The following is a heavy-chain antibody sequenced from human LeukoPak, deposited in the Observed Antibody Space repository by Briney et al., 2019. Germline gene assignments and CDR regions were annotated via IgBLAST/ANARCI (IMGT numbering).Heavy chain of an antibody. J-gene: IGHJ4*02. CDR2: ISRISNII. CDR1: GFTFSGYS. Sequence: GGSLRLSCAASGFTFSGYSMNWVRQAPGKGLEWVSYISRISNIIDYADSVKGRFTISTDNAKNSLYLQMNSLRDEDTAVYYCARDRDYAFDYWGQGTLVTVSS. D-gene: IGHD4-17*01. V-gene: IGHV3-48*02. CDR3: ARDRDYAFDY.